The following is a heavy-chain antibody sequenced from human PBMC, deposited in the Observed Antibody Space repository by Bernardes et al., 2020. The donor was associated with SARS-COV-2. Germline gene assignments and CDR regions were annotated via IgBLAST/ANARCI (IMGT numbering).Heavy chain of an antibody. CDR1: GYSFTSYW. Sequence: GESLKTSCKGPGYSFTSYWIGWVRQMPGKGLEWMGIIYPSDSDTRYSPSFQGQVTISADKSISTAYLQCSSLKASDTAMYYCARQLWSSGWDDAFDIWGQGTMVTVSS. D-gene: IGHD6-19*01. CDR3: ARQLWSSGWDDAFDI. CDR2: IYPSDSDT. J-gene: IGHJ3*02. V-gene: IGHV5-51*01.